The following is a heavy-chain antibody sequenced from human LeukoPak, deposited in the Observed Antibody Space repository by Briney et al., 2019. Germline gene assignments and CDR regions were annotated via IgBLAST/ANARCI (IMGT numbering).Heavy chain of an antibody. CDR2: IWYDGSNK. D-gene: IGHD3-16*01. J-gene: IGHJ6*02. CDR3: AREVGESSPRPGVYYYYYGMDV. Sequence: PAGGSLRLSCAASGFTFSSYGMHWVRQAPGKGLEWVAVIWYDGSNKYYGDSVKGRFTISRDNSKNTLYLQMNSLRAEDTAVYYCAREVGESSPRPGVYYYYYGMDVWGQGTTVTVSS. V-gene: IGHV3-33*01. CDR1: GFTFSSYG.